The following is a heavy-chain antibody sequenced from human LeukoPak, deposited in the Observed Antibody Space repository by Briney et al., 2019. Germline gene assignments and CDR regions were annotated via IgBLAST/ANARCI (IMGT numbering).Heavy chain of an antibody. V-gene: IGHV1-69*13. CDR2: IIPIFGTA. CDR1: GGTFSSYA. Sequence: SVNVSCKASGGTFSSYAISWVRQAPGQGLEWMGGIIPIFGTANYAQKFQGRVTITADESTSTAYMELSSLRSEDTAVYYCASAKGIAVAEVGYFDYWGQGTLVTVSS. J-gene: IGHJ4*02. D-gene: IGHD6-19*01. CDR3: ASAKGIAVAEVGYFDY.